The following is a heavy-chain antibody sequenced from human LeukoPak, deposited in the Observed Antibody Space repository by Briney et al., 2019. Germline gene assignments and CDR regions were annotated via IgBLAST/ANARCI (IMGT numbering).Heavy chain of an antibody. Sequence: GGSLRLSCAASGFTFSDYSMHWVRQAPGKGLNWVAFIRYDGNNKYYADSVKGRFTISRDNSKNTLYLLMNSLRAEDTAVYYCAKDSSYDSSGYDWGQGTLVTVSS. V-gene: IGHV3-30*02. CDR1: GFTFSDYS. CDR3: AKDSSYDSSGYD. CDR2: IRYDGNNK. J-gene: IGHJ4*02. D-gene: IGHD3-22*01.